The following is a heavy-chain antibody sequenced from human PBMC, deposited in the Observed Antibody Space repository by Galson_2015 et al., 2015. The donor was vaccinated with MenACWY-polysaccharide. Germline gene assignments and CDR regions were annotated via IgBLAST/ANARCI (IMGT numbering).Heavy chain of an antibody. V-gene: IGHV6-1*01. D-gene: IGHD2-15*01. CDR3: VRGGAAASLLFDP. J-gene: IGHJ5*02. CDR1: GDSVSSNTAA. Sequence: CAISGDSVSSNTAAWNWIRQSPSRGLEWLGRTYYRSNWSSDYALSVRGRITINADTSKNQFSLQLNSVTPEDTAVYYCVRGGAAASLLFDPRGQGTLVIVSS. CDR2: TYYRSNWSS.